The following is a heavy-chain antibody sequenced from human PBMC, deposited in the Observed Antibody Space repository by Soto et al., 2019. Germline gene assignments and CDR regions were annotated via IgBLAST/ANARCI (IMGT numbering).Heavy chain of an antibody. D-gene: IGHD3-22*01. CDR3: AIYDSSGSRGFQH. Sequence: SETLSLTCTVSGGSISSGGYYWSWIRQHPGKGLEWIGYIYYSGSTYYNPSLKSRVTISVDTSKNQFSLKLSSVTAADTAVYYCAIYDSSGSRGFQHSGQCTLVTVSS. J-gene: IGHJ1*01. V-gene: IGHV4-31*03. CDR2: IYYSGST. CDR1: GGSISSGGYY.